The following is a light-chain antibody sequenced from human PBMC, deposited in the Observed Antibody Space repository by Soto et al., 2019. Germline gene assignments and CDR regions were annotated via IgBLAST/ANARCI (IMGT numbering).Light chain of an antibody. CDR1: SSDVGSYNH. CDR3: NSYAVPDTWV. V-gene: IGLV2-8*01. Sequence: QSALTQPPSASGSPGQSVTISCTGTSSDVGSYNHVSWYQQHPGKAPKLMIYEVNKRPSGVPDRFSGSKSGNTASLTVSGLQAEDEADYYCNSYAVPDTWVFGGGTKLTVL. J-gene: IGLJ3*02. CDR2: EVN.